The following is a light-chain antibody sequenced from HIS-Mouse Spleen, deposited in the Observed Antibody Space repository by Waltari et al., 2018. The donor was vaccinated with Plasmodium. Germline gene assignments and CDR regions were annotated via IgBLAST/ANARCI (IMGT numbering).Light chain of an antibody. CDR3: CSYAGSSTYV. V-gene: IGLV2-23*01. Sequence: QSALTQPAPVSGSPGPSITISCPGTSSDVGSYTLVSWYQQHPGKAPKLMIYEGSKRPSGVSNRFSGSKSGNTASLTISGLQAEDEADYYCCSYAGSSTYVFGTGTKVTVL. CDR1: SSDVGSYTL. J-gene: IGLJ1*01. CDR2: EGS.